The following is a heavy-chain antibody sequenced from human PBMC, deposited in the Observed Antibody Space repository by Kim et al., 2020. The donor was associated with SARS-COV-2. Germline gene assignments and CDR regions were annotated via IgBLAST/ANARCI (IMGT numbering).Heavy chain of an antibody. D-gene: IGHD3-10*01. CDR1: GFTFSSYG. CDR3: ARDPLLRFGEFQRGLEGGYFDY. CDR2: ISYDGSNK. V-gene: IGHV3-33*05. J-gene: IGHJ4*02. Sequence: GGSLRLSCAASGFTFSSYGMHWVRQAPGKGLEWVAVISYDGSNKYYADSVKGRFTISRDNSKNTLYLQMNSLRAEDTAVYYCARDPLLRFGEFQRGLEGGYFDYWGQGTLVTVSS.